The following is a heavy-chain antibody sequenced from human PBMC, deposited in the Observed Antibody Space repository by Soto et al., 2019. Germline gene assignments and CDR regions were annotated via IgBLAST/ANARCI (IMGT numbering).Heavy chain of an antibody. D-gene: IGHD2-2*01. CDR2: VSSSGGSS. J-gene: IGHJ4*02. CDR3: TNALGYCGSTTCSNDY. V-gene: IGHV3-23*01. Sequence: PGGSLRLSCAATGFTFSSYAMSWVRQAPGKGLEWVSAVSSSGGSSYDADSVKGRFTISRDNSKSTLYLQMNSLRAEDTAVYYCTNALGYCGSTTCSNDYWGQGTLVTVSS. CDR1: GFTFSSYA.